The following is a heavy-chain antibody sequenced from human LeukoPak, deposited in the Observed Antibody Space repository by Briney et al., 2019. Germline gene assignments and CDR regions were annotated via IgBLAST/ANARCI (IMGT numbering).Heavy chain of an antibody. CDR1: GFTFSSYS. Sequence: GGSLRLSCAASGFTFSSYSINWVRQAPGKGLEWVSSISSSSSYIYYADSVKGRFTISRDNAKNSLYLQMNSLRAEDTAVYYCARGWNSDYLDYWGQGTLVTVSS. D-gene: IGHD1-7*01. CDR2: ISSSSSYI. V-gene: IGHV3-21*01. CDR3: ARGWNSDYLDY. J-gene: IGHJ4*02.